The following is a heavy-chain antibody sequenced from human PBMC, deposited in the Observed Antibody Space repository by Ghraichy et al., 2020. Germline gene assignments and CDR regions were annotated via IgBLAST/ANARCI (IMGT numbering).Heavy chain of an antibody. Sequence: LSLTCAASGFTFSRYAMNWVRQAPGKGLEWVSGISGSGGSTYYADSVKGRFTISRDNSKNTLYLQLNSLRAEDTAVYYCAKSTDYWYFDLWGRGTLVTVSS. V-gene: IGHV3-23*01. CDR1: GFTFSRYA. J-gene: IGHJ2*01. CDR3: AKSTDYWYFDL. CDR2: ISGSGGST. D-gene: IGHD2-21*02.